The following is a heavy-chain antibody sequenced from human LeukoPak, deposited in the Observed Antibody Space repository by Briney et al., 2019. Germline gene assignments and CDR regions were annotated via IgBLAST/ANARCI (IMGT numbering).Heavy chain of an antibody. D-gene: IGHD5-24*01. Sequence: PSETLSLTCTVSGGSISVGTYYWSWIRQPPGKGLEWIGYIYYSGSTYYHPSLKSRVSISVDTSKNQFSLKLSSVTAADTAVYYCARDRDGYNLDALDIWGQGTMVTVSS. V-gene: IGHV4-30-4*08. CDR2: IYYSGST. CDR3: ARDRDGYNLDALDI. CDR1: GGSISVGTYY. J-gene: IGHJ3*02.